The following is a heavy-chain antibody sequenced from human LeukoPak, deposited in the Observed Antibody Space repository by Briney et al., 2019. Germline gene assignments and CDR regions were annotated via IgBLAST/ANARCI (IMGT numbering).Heavy chain of an antibody. CDR3: ARDSHCGGDCYAFDY. V-gene: IGHV1-69*05. CDR2: IIPIFGTA. CDR1: GGTFSSYA. D-gene: IGHD2-21*01. Sequence: APVKVSCKASGGTFSSYAISWVRQAPGQGLEWMGGIIPIFGTANYAQKFQGRVTITTDESTSTAYMELSSLRSEDTAVYYCARDSHCGGDCYAFDYWGQGTLVTVSS. J-gene: IGHJ4*02.